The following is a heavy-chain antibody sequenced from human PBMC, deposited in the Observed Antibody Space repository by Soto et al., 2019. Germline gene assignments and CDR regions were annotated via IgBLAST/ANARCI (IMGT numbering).Heavy chain of an antibody. CDR2: INSGGNT. V-gene: IGHV3-66*01. CDR3: VRENYYYGMDV. CDR1: GFPGISYY. Sequence: PGGSHRLSCTAYGFPGISYYMSWVRQAPGKGLEWVSAINSGGNTFYADSVKGRFTISRDNSKNTLYLQMNSLRVEDTAMYYCVRENYYYGMDVWGQGTAVTVSS. J-gene: IGHJ6*02.